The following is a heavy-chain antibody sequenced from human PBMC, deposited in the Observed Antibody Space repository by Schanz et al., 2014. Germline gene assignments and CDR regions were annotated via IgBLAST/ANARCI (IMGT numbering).Heavy chain of an antibody. V-gene: IGHV3-30*03. D-gene: IGHD6-13*01. CDR1: GFSFSSYA. CDR2: VSSDGNND. Sequence: VQLLESGGGLVEPGGSLRLSCAASGFSFSSYAMGWVRQAPGKGLEWVALVSSDGNNDYYTDSVKGRFTISRDNSKNTVHLQMNSLRAEDTAVYFCVSQTGSPNYWGQGTLVTVSS. CDR3: VSQTGSPNY. J-gene: IGHJ4*02.